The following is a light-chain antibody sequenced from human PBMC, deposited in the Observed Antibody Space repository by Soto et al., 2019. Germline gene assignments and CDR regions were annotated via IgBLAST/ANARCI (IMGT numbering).Light chain of an antibody. Sequence: NFMLTQPHSVSESLGKTVTISCTRSSGNIASNYVQWYQQRPGSSPTPLIYQDDQRASGVPDRFSGSMDTSSNSASLIISGLKTEDEADYYCPSYDVYSVVFGGGTKLSVL. CDR2: QDD. V-gene: IGLV6-57*01. CDR3: PSYDVYSVV. CDR1: SGNIASNY. J-gene: IGLJ2*01.